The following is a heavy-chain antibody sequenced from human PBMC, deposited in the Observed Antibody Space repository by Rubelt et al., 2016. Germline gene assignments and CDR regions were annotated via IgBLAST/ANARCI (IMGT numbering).Heavy chain of an antibody. J-gene: IGHJ6*02. CDR3: ARLDTNYYYGMDV. CDR1: GFTFSTYA. CDR2: ISYDGSNK. V-gene: IGHV3-30*04. D-gene: IGHD5-18*01. Sequence: LVESGGGLVQPGGSLRLSCAASGFTFSTYAMHWVRQAPGKGLEWVAIISYDGSNKYYADSVKGRFTISRDNSKNTLYLQMNSLRAEDTAVYYCARLDTNYYYGMDVWGQGTTVTVSS.